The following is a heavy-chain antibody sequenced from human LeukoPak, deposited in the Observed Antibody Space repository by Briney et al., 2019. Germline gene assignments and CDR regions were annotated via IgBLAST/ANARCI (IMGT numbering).Heavy chain of an antibody. CDR3: AKDPYYYDSSGYYLD. CDR2: IRYDGSNK. D-gene: IGHD3-22*01. Sequence: TGGSLRLSCAASGFTFSSYGMHWVRQAPGKGLEWVAFIRYDGSNKYYADSVKGRFTISRDNSKNTLYLQMNSLRAEDTAVYYCAKDPYYYDSSGYYLDWGQGTLVTVSS. J-gene: IGHJ4*02. V-gene: IGHV3-30*02. CDR1: GFTFSSYG.